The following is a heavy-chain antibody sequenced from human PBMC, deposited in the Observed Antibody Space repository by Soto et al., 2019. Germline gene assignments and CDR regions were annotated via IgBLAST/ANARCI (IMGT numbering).Heavy chain of an antibody. Sequence: VQLLESGGGLVQPGGSLRLSCAASGFSFHTYAMGWVRQAPGKGLEWVSSLSGSGGSTNHADSVKGRFTISRDNSKDTLYLQMNNLRAEDTAMYYCAKDLRDWGFFDYWGLGTLVTVSS. CDR2: LSGSGGST. J-gene: IGHJ4*02. V-gene: IGHV3-23*01. D-gene: IGHD3-16*01. CDR1: GFSFHTYA. CDR3: AKDLRDWGFFDY.